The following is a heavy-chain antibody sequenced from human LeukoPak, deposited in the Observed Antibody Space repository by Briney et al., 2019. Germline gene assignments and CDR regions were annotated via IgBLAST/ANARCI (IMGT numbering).Heavy chain of an antibody. J-gene: IGHJ4*02. V-gene: IGHV5-51*01. CDR1: GYSFTSYW. CDR3: ARRRSTSSARAFDI. D-gene: IGHD2-2*01. CDR2: IYPGDSDT. Sequence: GESLKIPCKGSGYSFTSYWIGWVRQMPGKGLEWMGIIYPGDSDTRYSPSFQGQVTISADKSISAAYLQWSSLKASDTAMYYCARRRSTSSARAFDIWGQGTLVTVAS.